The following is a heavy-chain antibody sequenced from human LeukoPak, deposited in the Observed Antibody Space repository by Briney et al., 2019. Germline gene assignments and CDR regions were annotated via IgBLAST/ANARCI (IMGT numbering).Heavy chain of an antibody. CDR1: GFTFSSYA. J-gene: IGHJ6*03. Sequence: PGGSLRLSCAASGFTFSSYAMSWVRQAPGKGLEWVSGISSSGGTTYYADSVKGRFTIARDNSKNTLYLQMNSLRAEDTAVYYCAKYEYYYDSSGYYLGHYYYMDVWGKGTTVTVSS. D-gene: IGHD3-22*01. V-gene: IGHV3-23*01. CDR2: ISSSGGTT. CDR3: AKYEYYYDSSGYYLGHYYYMDV.